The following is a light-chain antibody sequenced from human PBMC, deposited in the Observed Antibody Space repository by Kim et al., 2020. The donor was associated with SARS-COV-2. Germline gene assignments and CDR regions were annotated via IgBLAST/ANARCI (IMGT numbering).Light chain of an antibody. J-gene: IGKJ1*01. Sequence: SPGGGAALSWRAWQSVSGDYLGGYQQRPGQAPRLLVYGASTRATGIPDRFSGSGSGTDFTLTISRLEPEDFAVYFCQQYGTPPWTFGQGTKVEIK. CDR3: QQYGTPPWT. CDR1: QSVSGDY. CDR2: GAS. V-gene: IGKV3-20*01.